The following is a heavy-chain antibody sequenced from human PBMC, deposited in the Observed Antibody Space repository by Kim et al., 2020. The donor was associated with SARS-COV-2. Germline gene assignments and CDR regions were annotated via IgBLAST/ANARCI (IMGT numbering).Heavy chain of an antibody. J-gene: IGHJ4*02. CDR1: GGSISSGGYY. V-gene: IGHV4-31*03. CDR3: ARALVPADTGYYFDY. CDR2: IYYSGST. D-gene: IGHD2-2*01. Sequence: SETLSLTCTVSGGSISSGGYYWSWIRQHPGKGLEWIGYIYYSGSTYYNPSLKSRVTISVDTSKNQFSLKLSSVTAADTAVYYCARALVPADTGYYFDYWGQGTLVTVSS.